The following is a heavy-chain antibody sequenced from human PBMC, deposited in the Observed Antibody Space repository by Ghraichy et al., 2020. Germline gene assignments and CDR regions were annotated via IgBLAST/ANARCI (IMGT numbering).Heavy chain of an antibody. CDR2: ISAYNGNT. Sequence: ASEKVSCKASGYTFTSYGISWVRQAPGQGLEWMGWISAYNGNTNYAQKLQGRVTMTTDTSTSTAYMELRSLRSDDTAVYYCARDHGGAAAGSSDYWGQGTLVTVSS. J-gene: IGHJ4*02. CDR1: GYTFTSYG. V-gene: IGHV1-18*01. D-gene: IGHD6-13*01. CDR3: ARDHGGAAAGSSDY.